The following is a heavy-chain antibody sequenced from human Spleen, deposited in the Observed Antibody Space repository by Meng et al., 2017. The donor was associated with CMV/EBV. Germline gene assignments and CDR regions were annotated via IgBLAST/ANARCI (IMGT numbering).Heavy chain of an antibody. CDR3: ARVSHDYGDYVFDY. CDR2: ISESGSP. V-gene: IGHV4-59*01. Sequence: SETSLTCSVSGGSMSSYHWSWIRQPPGKGLEWIGYISESGSPTYNPSLKSRVTILGVTSRNQFSLKVSSLTAADTAVYYCARVSHDYGDYVFDYWGQGTLVTVSS. D-gene: IGHD4-17*01. J-gene: IGHJ4*02. CDR1: GGSMSSYH.